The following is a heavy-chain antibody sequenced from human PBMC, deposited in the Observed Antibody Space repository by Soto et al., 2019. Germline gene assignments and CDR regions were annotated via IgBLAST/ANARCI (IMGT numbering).Heavy chain of an antibody. Sequence: PGGSRRLSWVAAGFPLNRYLMGWVRQAPGKGLGWVGNIDQKAAQTPSLDSVNGRFTISRDSAKYSLYPQMISLRVEDTAIYFCARAVTCSGGTCYPGPPYYYAMDVCRQGPTVTVSS. J-gene: IGHJ6*02. CDR2: IDQKAAQT. D-gene: IGHD2-15*01. CDR1: GFPLNRYL. V-gene: IGHV3-7*01. CDR3: ARAVTCSGGTCYPGPPYYYAMDV.